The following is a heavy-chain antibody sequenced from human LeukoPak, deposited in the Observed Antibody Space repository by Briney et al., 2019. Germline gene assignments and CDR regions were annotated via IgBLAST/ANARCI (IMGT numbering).Heavy chain of an antibody. CDR2: INPSGGST. Sequence: GASVKVSCKASGYTFTSYYMHWVRQAPGQGLEWMGIINPSGGSTSYAQKFQGRVTMTRDTSTSTVYMELSSLRSEDTAVYYCARDPEKIVVVPAAHRSQGWFDPWGQGTLVTVSS. V-gene: IGHV1-46*01. D-gene: IGHD2-2*01. J-gene: IGHJ5*02. CDR1: GYTFTSYY. CDR3: ARDPEKIVVVPAAHRSQGWFDP.